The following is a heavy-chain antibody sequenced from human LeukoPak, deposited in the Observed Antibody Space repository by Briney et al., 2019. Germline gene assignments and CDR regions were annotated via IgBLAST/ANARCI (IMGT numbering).Heavy chain of an antibody. CDR3: AKWGYDFWSGYYTGIDY. D-gene: IGHD3-3*01. Sequence: PGGSLRLSCAASGFTFSSYAMSWVRQAPGKGLEWVSAISGSGGSTYYADSVKGRFTISRDNSKNTLYLQMNSLRAEDTAVYYCAKWGYDFWSGYYTGIDYWGQGTLVTVSS. V-gene: IGHV3-23*01. J-gene: IGHJ4*02. CDR1: GFTFSSYA. CDR2: ISGSGGST.